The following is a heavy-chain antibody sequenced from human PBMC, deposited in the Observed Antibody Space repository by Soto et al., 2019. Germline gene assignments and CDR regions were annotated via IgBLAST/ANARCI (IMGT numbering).Heavy chain of an antibody. CDR1: GGTFSSYA. V-gene: IGHV1-69*01. Sequence: QVQLVQSGAEVKKPGSSVKVSCKASGGTFSSYAISWVRQAPGQGLEWMGGIIPIFGTANYAQKFQGRVTIIADESTSTAYMVVRSLICSEKAVYYCGRRGGLRLVGAPPPSYYYYGMDVWGQGTTVTVSS. CDR3: GRRGGLRLVGAPPPSYYYYGMDV. CDR2: IIPIFGTA. J-gene: IGHJ6*02. D-gene: IGHD3-16*01.